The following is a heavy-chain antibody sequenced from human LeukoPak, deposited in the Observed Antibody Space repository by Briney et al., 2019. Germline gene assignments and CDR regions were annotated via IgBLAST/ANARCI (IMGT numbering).Heavy chain of an antibody. D-gene: IGHD3-22*01. CDR2: IYYSGST. V-gene: IGHV4-39*01. Sequence: SETLSLTCTVSGGSISSSSYYWGWIRQPPGKGLEWIGSIYYSGSTYYNPSLKSRVTISVDTSKNQFSLKLSSVTAADTAVYYCAGWRNYYDSSGHPRPFDYWGQGTLVTVSS. CDR1: GGSISSSSYY. CDR3: AGWRNYYDSSGHPRPFDY. J-gene: IGHJ4*02.